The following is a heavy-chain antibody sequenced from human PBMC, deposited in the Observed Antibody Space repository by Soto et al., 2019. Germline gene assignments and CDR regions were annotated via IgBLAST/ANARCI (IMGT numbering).Heavy chain of an antibody. CDR1: GYTFTSYG. D-gene: IGHD1-26*01. J-gene: IGHJ4*02. V-gene: IGHV1-18*01. CDR2: ISAYNGNT. Sequence: QVQLVQSGAEVKKPGASVKVSCKASGYTFTSYGISWVRQAPGQGLEWMGWISAYNGNTNTAKMLQGRVTLTTDTPTSTAYTELRRLRSDDTGVYFCAREMGGTYFDCCGQGTLVTVSS. CDR3: AREMGGTYFDC.